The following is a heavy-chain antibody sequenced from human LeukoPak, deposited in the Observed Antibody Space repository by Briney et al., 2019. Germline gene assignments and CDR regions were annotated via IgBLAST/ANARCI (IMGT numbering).Heavy chain of an antibody. CDR3: ARGGGSAYHYNAFDI. D-gene: IGHD3-22*01. Sequence: PVGSLRLSCAASGFTFSGYEMNWVRQAPGKGLEWVSYISISGTNMLYADSVKGRFTISRDNSRTSLYLQMSSLRAEDTAVYYCARGGGSAYHYNAFDIWGLGTMVTVS. V-gene: IGHV3-48*03. J-gene: IGHJ3*02. CDR2: ISISGTNM. CDR1: GFTFSGYE.